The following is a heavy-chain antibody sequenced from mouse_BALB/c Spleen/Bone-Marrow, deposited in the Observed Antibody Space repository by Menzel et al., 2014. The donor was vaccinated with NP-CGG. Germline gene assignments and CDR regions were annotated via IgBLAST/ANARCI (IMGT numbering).Heavy chain of an antibody. CDR3: ARPTTVVATGGSFDY. J-gene: IGHJ2*01. V-gene: IGHV5-6*01. D-gene: IGHD1-1*01. CDR2: ISSGGSYT. Sequence: EVKLMESGGDLVKPGGSLKLSCAASGFTFSSYGMSWVRQTPDKRLEWVVTISSGGSYTYYPDSVKGRFTISRDNAKSTLYLQMSSLKSEDTAMYYCARPTTVVATGGSFDYWGQGTTLTVSS. CDR1: GFTFSSYG.